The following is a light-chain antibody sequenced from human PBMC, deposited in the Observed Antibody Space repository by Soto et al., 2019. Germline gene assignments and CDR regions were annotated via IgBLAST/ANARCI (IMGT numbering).Light chain of an antibody. Sequence: QSVLTQPASVSGSPGQSITISCTGTSSDVGGYNYVSWYQQHPGKAPKLMIYEVSNRPSGVSNLFSGSKSGNTASLTISGVQAEDEGDYYCSSYTPGSTYVFRPGTTVTVL. CDR1: SSDVGGYNY. CDR2: EVS. V-gene: IGLV2-14*01. J-gene: IGLJ1*01. CDR3: SSYTPGSTYV.